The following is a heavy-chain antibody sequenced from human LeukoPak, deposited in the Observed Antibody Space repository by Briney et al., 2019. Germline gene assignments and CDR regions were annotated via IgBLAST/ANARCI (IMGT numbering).Heavy chain of an antibody. Sequence: GSLRLSCATSGFTFSSYAMSWVRQAPGKGLEWVSAITGSGGTTSYADSVKGRFTISRDNPKNTLYLQMNSLRAEDTAVYYCAKAKQLAASPDYWGQGTLVTVSS. D-gene: IGHD6-13*01. CDR3: AKAKQLAASPDY. CDR1: GFTFSSYA. J-gene: IGHJ4*02. CDR2: ITGSGGTT. V-gene: IGHV3-23*01.